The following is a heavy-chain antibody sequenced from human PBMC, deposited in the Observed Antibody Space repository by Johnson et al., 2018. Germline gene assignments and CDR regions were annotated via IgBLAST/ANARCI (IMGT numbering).Heavy chain of an antibody. D-gene: IGHD6-19*01. Sequence: EVQLVESGGGLVQPGGSLGLSCTASGFNLSDYAMTWVRQAPGNGLEWVAVIGSNDGYAYYADAVKGRFTISRDNSKNIIYLQVKSLRDEDTAVYYGAKGQNNGWRFYYMDVRGKGTTVTVSS. J-gene: IGHJ6*03. V-gene: IGHV3-23*04. CDR2: IGSNDGYA. CDR3: AKGQNNGWRFYYMDV. CDR1: GFNLSDYA.